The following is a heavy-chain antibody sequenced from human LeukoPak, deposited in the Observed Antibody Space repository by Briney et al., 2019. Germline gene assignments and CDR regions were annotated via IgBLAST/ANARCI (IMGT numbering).Heavy chain of an antibody. CDR2: INPNSGGT. J-gene: IGHJ6*02. CDR1: GYTFTGYH. CDR3: ARGGCSSTSCYEVYYYYGMDV. V-gene: IGHV1-2*02. Sequence: ASVKVSCKASGYTFTGYHLHWVRQAPGQGLEWMGWINPNSGGTNYAQKFQGRVTMTRDTSISTAYMELSRLRSDDTAVYYCARGGCSSTSCYEVYYYYGMDVWGQGTTVTVSS. D-gene: IGHD2-2*01.